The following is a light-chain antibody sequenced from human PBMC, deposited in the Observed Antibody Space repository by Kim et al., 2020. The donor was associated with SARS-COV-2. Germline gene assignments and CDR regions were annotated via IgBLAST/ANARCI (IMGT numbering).Light chain of an antibody. Sequence: EVVMTQSPATLSVSPGERATLSCRASRSVSSSLAWYQHKPGQAPRLLIYGASNRATGVPARFSGSGSGTEFTLTIGSLQSEDFAVYYCHQYSDWPYTFGQGTKLEI. CDR3: HQYSDWPYT. CDR1: RSVSSS. J-gene: IGKJ2*01. CDR2: GAS. V-gene: IGKV3-15*01.